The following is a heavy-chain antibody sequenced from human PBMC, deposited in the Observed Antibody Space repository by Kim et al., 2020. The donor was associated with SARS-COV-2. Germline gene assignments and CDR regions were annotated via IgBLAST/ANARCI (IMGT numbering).Heavy chain of an antibody. CDR3: ARGLGTLDL. CDR2: FSWNGVST. D-gene: IGHD1-1*01. J-gene: IGHJ5*02. CDR1: GFMFHGYT. V-gene: IGHV3-43*01. Sequence: GGSLRLSCAASGFMFHGYTMHWVRQPPGKGLEWVSLFSWNGVSTSYADSVRGRFTISRDNSKNSLYLQMNSLRTEDTALYYCARGLGTLDLWGKGTLVTVSA.